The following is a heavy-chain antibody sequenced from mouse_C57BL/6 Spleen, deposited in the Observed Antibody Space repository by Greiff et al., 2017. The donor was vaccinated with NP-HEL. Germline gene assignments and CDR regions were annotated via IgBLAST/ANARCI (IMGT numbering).Heavy chain of an antibody. CDR2: ISGGGGNT. J-gene: IGHJ4*01. CDR3: ARHFHYYGSSWAMDY. CDR1: GFTFSSYT. D-gene: IGHD1-1*01. V-gene: IGHV5-9*01. Sequence: EVKLMESGGGLVKPGGSLKLSCAASGFTFSSYTMSWVRQTPEKRLEWVATISGGGGNTYYPDSVKGRFTISRDNAKNTLYLQMSSLRSEDTALYYCARHFHYYGSSWAMDYWGQGTSVTVSS.